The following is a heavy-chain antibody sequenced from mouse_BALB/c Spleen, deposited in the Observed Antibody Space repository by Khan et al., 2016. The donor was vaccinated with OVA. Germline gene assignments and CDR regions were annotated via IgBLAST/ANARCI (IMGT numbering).Heavy chain of an antibody. D-gene: IGHD2-14*01. CDR1: GYTFTSYT. CDR3: VRDGAYHRNDGWFAY. CDR2: INPSNGYT. Sequence: VQLQESGAELARPGASVKMSCKASGYTFTSYTIHWIKERPGQGLEWIGNINPSNGYTNYNQKFKDKATLTTDKSSTTAYLKLSSLTSDDSAVYSCVRDGAYHRNDGWFAYWGQGTLVTVSA. V-gene: IGHV1-4*01. J-gene: IGHJ3*01.